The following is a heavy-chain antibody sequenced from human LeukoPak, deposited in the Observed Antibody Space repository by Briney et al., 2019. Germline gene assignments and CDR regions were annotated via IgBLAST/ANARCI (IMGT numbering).Heavy chain of an antibody. V-gene: IGHV3-33*01. CDR2: IWYDGSNK. CDR1: GFTFSSYG. CDR3: ARIVTSADEWRGVDYFDY. Sequence: QPGRSLRLSCAASGFTFSSYGMHWVRRAPGKGLEWVAVIWYDGSNKYYADSVKGRFTISRDNSKNTLYLQMNSLRAEDTAVYYCARIVTSADEWRGVDYFDYWGQGTLVTVSS. D-gene: IGHD3-3*01. J-gene: IGHJ4*02.